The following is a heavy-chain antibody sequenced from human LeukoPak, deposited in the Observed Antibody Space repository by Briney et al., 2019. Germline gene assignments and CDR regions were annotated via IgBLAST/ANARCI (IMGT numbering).Heavy chain of an antibody. Sequence: PSETLSLTCTVSGGSISSYYWSWIRQPPGKGLEWIGYIHYSGSTNYNPSLKSRVTISVDTSKNQFSLKLSSVTAADTAVYYCAKIISAGDGWFDPWGQGTLVTVSS. V-gene: IGHV4-59*01. CDR3: AKIISAGDGWFDP. CDR2: IHYSGST. CDR1: GGSISSYY. J-gene: IGHJ5*02. D-gene: IGHD6-13*01.